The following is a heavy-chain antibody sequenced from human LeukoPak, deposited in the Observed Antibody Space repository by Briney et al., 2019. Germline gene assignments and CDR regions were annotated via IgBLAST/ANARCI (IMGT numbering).Heavy chain of an antibody. Sequence: AVGSLRLSCAASGFTFSSYAMNWVRQAPGKGLEWVSGIGYTGDSTFYADSVKGRFTVSRDSSKSTLFLHMNSLRAEDTALYYCAKSPSVDAAFDIWGQGTMVTVSS. CDR2: IGYTGDST. CDR3: AKSPSVDAAFDI. V-gene: IGHV3-23*01. CDR1: GFTFSSYA. D-gene: IGHD4-23*01. J-gene: IGHJ3*02.